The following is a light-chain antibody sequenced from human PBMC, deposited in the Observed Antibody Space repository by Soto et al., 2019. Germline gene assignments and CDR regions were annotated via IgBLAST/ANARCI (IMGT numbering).Light chain of an antibody. CDR1: QSCRNS. V-gene: IGKV1-5*01. J-gene: IGKJ1*01. CDR2: DAS. Sequence: DLQMTQSPSTLSASVGDRVTITCRASQSCRNSLAWYQQKAGKAPTLLTYDASTLQSGVPSRFSGSGSGTEFRLTISSLQPEDFATYYCLCYITYPWTFGQGTKWISN. CDR3: LCYITYPWT.